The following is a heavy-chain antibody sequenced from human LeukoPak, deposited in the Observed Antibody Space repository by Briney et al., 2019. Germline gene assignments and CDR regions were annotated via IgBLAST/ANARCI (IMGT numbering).Heavy chain of an antibody. J-gene: IGHJ4*02. V-gene: IGHV1-2*02. Sequence: ASVKVSCKASGYTFTGYYLHWVRQAPGQGLEWMGWINPNSGGTNYAQKFQGRVTMTRDTPISTAYMELSGLRSDDTAMYYCARDPPLGYDFWSGYYSMFVYWGQGTLVTVSS. D-gene: IGHD3-3*01. CDR3: ARDPPLGYDFWSGYYSMFVY. CDR2: INPNSGGT. CDR1: GYTFTGYY.